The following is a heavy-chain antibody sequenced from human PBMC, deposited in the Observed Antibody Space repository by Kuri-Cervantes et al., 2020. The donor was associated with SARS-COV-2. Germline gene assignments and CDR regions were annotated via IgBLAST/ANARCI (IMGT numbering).Heavy chain of an antibody. Sequence: GGSLRLSCKGSGYSFTSYWIGWVRQMPGKGLEWMGIIYPGDSDTRYSPSFQGHVTISADKSISTAYLQWSSLKASDTAMYYCARAYQGLGIWGDIDYWGQGTLVTVSS. J-gene: IGHJ4*02. D-gene: IGHD3-16*01. CDR2: IYPGDSDT. CDR3: ARAYQGLGIWGDIDY. V-gene: IGHV5-51*01. CDR1: GYSFTSYW.